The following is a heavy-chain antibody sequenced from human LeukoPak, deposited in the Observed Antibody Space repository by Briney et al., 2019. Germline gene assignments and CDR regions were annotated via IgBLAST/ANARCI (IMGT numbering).Heavy chain of an antibody. J-gene: IGHJ4*02. D-gene: IGHD6-13*01. CDR3: ARGLWESSSWYYFDY. Sequence: PSETLSLTCTVSGGSISSYYWSWIRQPPGKGLEWIGYIYYSGSTNYNPSLKSRVTISVDTSKNQFSLKLSSVTAAETAVYYCARGLWESSSWYYFDYWGQGTLVTVSS. V-gene: IGHV4-59*08. CDR2: IYYSGST. CDR1: GGSISSYY.